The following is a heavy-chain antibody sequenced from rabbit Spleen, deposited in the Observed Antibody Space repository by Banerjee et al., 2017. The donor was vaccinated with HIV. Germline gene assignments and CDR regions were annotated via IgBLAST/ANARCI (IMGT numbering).Heavy chain of an antibody. CDR3: ARDTSSSFSSYGMDL. CDR2: IYGGDIHST. CDR1: GFSFSSDYY. V-gene: IGHV1S40*01. J-gene: IGHJ6*01. D-gene: IGHD1-1*01. Sequence: QSLEESGGDLVKPGASLTLTCTASGFSFSSDYYICWVRQAPGKGLEWIACIYGGDIHSTAYASWAKGRFTISKTSSTTVTLQMTSLTAADTATYFCARDTSSSFSSYGMDLWGQGTLVTVS.